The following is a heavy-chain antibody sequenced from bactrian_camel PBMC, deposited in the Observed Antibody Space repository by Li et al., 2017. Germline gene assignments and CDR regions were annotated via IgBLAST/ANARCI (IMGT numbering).Heavy chain of an antibody. Sequence: HVQLVESGGGSVQAGGSLRLSCAASGYTFSAHCIGWFRQAPGKEREGVATIDSDGTTRYADSVKGRFTISQDNAEDMVYLQMNSLKPDDTAVYYCAATGQMLSVAGCRTQGTQVTVS. CDR1: GYTFSAHC. CDR2: IDSDGTT. J-gene: IGHJ4*01. V-gene: IGHV3S53*01. D-gene: IGHD1*01.